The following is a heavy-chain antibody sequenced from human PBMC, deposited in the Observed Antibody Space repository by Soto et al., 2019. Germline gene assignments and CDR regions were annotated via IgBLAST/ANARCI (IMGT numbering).Heavy chain of an antibody. CDR3: LRRGAVYYDFWSGYYMGLSYCYYGMDV. D-gene: IGHD3-3*01. CDR2: IYPGDSDT. CDR1: GYSFTSYW. V-gene: IGHV5-51*01. J-gene: IGHJ6*02. Sequence: GESLKISCKGSGYSFTSYWIGWVRQMPGKGLEWMGIIYPGDSDTRYSPSFQGQVTISADKSISTAYLQWSSLKASDTAMYYCLRRGAVYYDFWSGYYMGLSYCYYGMDVCGRGTTVTVSS.